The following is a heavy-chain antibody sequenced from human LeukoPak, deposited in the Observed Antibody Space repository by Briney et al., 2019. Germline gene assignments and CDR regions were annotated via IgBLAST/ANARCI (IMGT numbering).Heavy chain of an antibody. J-gene: IGHJ5*02. CDR3: ARALEAYDILTGYYSNWFDP. Sequence: SETLSLTCTVSGGSISSYYWSWIRQPAGKGLEWIGRIYTSGSTNYNPSLKSRVTMSVDTSKNQFSLKLSSVTAADTAVYYCARALEAYDILTGYYSNWFDPWGQGTLVTVSS. CDR2: IYTSGST. D-gene: IGHD3-9*01. CDR1: GGSISSYY. V-gene: IGHV4-4*07.